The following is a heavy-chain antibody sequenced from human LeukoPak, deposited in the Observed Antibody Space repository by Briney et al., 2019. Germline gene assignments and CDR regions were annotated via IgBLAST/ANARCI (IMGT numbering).Heavy chain of an antibody. D-gene: IGHD3-3*01. CDR2: IYYSGST. J-gene: IGHJ6*02. V-gene: IGHV4-39*01. CDR3: ARLATIFGVVTYYYYGMDV. CDR1: GGSISSSSYY. Sequence: SKTLSLTCTVSGGSISSSSYYWGWIRQPPGKGLEWIGSIYYSGSTYYNPSLKSRVTISVDTSKNQFSLKLSSVTAADTAVYYCARLATIFGVVTYYYYGMDVWGQGTTVTVSS.